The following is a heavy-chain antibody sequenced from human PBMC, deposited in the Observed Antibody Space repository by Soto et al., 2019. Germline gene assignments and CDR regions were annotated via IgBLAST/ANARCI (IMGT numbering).Heavy chain of an antibody. CDR3: ARDPAAAAAGTDEFGWFDP. J-gene: IGHJ5*02. D-gene: IGHD6-13*01. Sequence: ASVKVSCKASGYTFTSYGISWVRQAPGQGLEWMGWISAYNGNTNYAQKLQGRVTMTTDTSTSTAYMELRSLRSDDTAVYYCARDPAAAAAGTDEFGWFDPWGQGTLVTVSS. CDR1: GYTFTSYG. CDR2: ISAYNGNT. V-gene: IGHV1-18*01.